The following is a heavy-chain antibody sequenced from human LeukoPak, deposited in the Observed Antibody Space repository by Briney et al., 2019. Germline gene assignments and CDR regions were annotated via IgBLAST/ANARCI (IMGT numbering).Heavy chain of an antibody. Sequence: GGSLRLSCAASVFTFSSYAMSWVRQAPGKGLKWVSAIGGSGGSTYYADSVKGRFTISRDNSKNTLYLQMNSLRAEDTAVYYCAKQASYDILTGYFDYWGQGTLVTVSS. D-gene: IGHD3-9*01. J-gene: IGHJ4*02. CDR3: AKQASYDILTGYFDY. CDR1: VFTFSSYA. CDR2: IGGSGGST. V-gene: IGHV3-23*01.